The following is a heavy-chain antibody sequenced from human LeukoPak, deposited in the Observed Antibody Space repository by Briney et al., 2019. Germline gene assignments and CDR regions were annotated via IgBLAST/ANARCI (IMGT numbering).Heavy chain of an antibody. CDR3: AREARVGGALQY. Sequence: GGSLRLSCAASGLTFSTYWMHWVRQAPGKALAWVARINPDGSIRTYADSVQGRVTISRDTAKDTLFLQMNSLRAEDTAVYYCAREARVGGALQYWGQGTPVTVSS. CDR2: INPDGSIR. D-gene: IGHD1-26*01. CDR1: GLTFSTYW. J-gene: IGHJ4*02. V-gene: IGHV3-74*03.